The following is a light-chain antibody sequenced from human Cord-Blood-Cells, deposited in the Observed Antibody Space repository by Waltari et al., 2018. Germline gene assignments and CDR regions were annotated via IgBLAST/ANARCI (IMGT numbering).Light chain of an antibody. CDR1: QSISSW. V-gene: IGKV1-5*03. CDR3: QQYNSYSPG. Sequence: DIQMTQSPSTLSASVGDRVTITCRASQSISSWLAWYQQKPGKAPKILIYKASSLESGVPSRFSGSGSRTEFTITISSLQPDDFATYYCQQYNSYSPGFGQGTKLEIK. J-gene: IGKJ2*03. CDR2: KAS.